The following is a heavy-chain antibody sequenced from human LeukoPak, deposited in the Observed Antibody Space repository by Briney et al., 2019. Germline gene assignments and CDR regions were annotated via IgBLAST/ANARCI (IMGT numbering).Heavy chain of an antibody. CDR2: ITGDDST. J-gene: IGHJ4*02. V-gene: IGHV3-23*01. CDR3: AKGHYDFRDY. Sequence: GGSLRLSCAASGFTFGTFAFSWVRQAPGKGLEWVSSITGDDSTYYADSVKGRFTVSRDTSSNTLYLQMNSLRAEDTALYYCAKGHYDFRDYWGQGTLVTVSS. CDR1: GFTFGTFA. D-gene: IGHD3-3*01.